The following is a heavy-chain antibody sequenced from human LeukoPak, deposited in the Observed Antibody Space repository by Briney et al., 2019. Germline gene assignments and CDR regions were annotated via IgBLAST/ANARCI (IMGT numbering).Heavy chain of an antibody. CDR3: AKTWDSASWYYFDY. CDR2: ISGGGDST. Sequence: GGSLRLSCAASGFTFSSYAMTWVRQAPGKGLEWVSAISGGGDSTYYADSVKRRFTISRDNSKNTLYLQMNSLRGEDTAVYYCAKTWDSASWYYFDYWGQGTLVTVSS. V-gene: IGHV3-23*01. CDR1: GFTFSSYA. D-gene: IGHD6-13*01. J-gene: IGHJ4*02.